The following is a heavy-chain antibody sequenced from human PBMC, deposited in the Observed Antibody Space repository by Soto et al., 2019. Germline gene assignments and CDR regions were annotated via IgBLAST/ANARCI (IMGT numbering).Heavy chain of an antibody. D-gene: IGHD1-26*01. V-gene: IGHV3-30-3*01. CDR3: ARDRSAEFHLLRSTFY. Sequence: QVQLVESGGGVAQPGRSLRLSCAASGFSFSSYAMHWVRQASGKGPEWVAVISYDGSNKYYADSVKGRLTISRDNSKNTVYLRMNSLRAEDTEVYYCARDRSAEFHLLRSTFYWGQGTLVTVSS. CDR2: ISYDGSNK. J-gene: IGHJ4*02. CDR1: GFSFSSYA.